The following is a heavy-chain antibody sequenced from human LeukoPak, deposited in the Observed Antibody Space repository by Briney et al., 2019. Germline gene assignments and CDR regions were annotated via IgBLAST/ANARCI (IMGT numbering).Heavy chain of an antibody. D-gene: IGHD6-13*01. CDR3: ARREGQSSTLDY. CDR2: IYPGDSDT. J-gene: IGHJ4*02. V-gene: IGHV5-51*01. CDR1: GSIFTSYW. Sequence: GAALEISGEGSGSIFTSYWIGEGRALRGKGQEWMGIIYPGDSDTRDSPSFQSHFTISADTSISPSYLQWSSLKASDTAMYYCARREGQSSTLDYWGQGTLVTVSS.